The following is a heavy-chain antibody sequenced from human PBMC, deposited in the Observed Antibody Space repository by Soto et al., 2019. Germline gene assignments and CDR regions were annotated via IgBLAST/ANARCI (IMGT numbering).Heavy chain of an antibody. CDR2: VDPTDSYS. Sequence: GESLKISCKGSGYSFTNYWITWVRQMPGKGLEWLGRVDPTDSYSNYSPSFQGHVTISADKSISTAYLQWSSLKASDTAMYYCARESYYTEGNYFTYCTYYMDVWGQVTTVTVSS. V-gene: IGHV5-10-1*01. CDR1: GYSFTNYW. D-gene: IGHD3-3*01. CDR3: ARESYYTEGNYFTYCTYYMDV. J-gene: IGHJ6*03.